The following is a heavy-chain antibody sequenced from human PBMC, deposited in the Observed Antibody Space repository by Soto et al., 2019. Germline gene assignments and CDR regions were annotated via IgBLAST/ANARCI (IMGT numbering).Heavy chain of an antibody. D-gene: IGHD3-16*01. V-gene: IGHV3-23*01. J-gene: IGHJ6*02. CDR1: GFSFSNYA. Sequence: GGSLRLSCAASGFSFSNYAMTWVRQAPGKGLQWVSAISRNGDRTYYADSVKGRFTISRDNSKNALFVQMNSLRAEDTAVYYCAKGAFAGYYYYGMDVWGQGTTVTVSS. CDR3: AKGAFAGYYYYGMDV. CDR2: ISRNGDRT.